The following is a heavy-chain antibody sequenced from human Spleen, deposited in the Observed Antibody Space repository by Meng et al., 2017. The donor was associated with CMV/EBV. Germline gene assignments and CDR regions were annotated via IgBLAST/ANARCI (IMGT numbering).Heavy chain of an antibody. Sequence: SETLSLTCIVSDGSVSSGSYYWSWIRQPPGKGLEWIGYIYYSGSTDYNPSLKSRVTISVDTSKNQFSLKLSSVTAVDTAVYYCARQFGDCTSTSCYTNWVDPWGQGTLVTVSS. V-gene: IGHV4-61*01. D-gene: IGHD2-2*01. J-gene: IGHJ5*02. CDR2: IYYSGST. CDR3: ARQFGDCTSTSCYTNWVDP. CDR1: DGSVSSGSYY.